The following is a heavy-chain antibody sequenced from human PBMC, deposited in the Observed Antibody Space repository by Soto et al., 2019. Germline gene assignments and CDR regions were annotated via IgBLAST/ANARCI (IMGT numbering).Heavy chain of an antibody. Sequence: SETLSLTCTVSGGSISVYYWSWIRQPPGKGLEWIGYIYYSGSTNYNPSLKSRVTISVDTSKNQFSLKLSSVTAADTAVYYCARDFYGDYWFDPWGQGTLVTVSS. D-gene: IGHD4-17*01. V-gene: IGHV4-59*01. CDR2: IYYSGST. CDR1: GGSISVYY. J-gene: IGHJ5*02. CDR3: ARDFYGDYWFDP.